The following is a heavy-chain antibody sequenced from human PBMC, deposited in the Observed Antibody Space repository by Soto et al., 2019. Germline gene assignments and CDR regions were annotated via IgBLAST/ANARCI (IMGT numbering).Heavy chain of an antibody. Sequence: GGSLRLSSTASGFTFSSYAMTWVRQAPGRGLEGVSGITASGGRTFYADSVKGRFTISRDNSKNTLYLLMNSLRVEDTAVYYCARDLGGYSSTWSFDYWGQGTLVTVSS. J-gene: IGHJ4*02. CDR1: GFTFSSYA. CDR3: ARDLGGYSSTWSFDY. CDR2: ITASGGRT. V-gene: IGHV3-23*01. D-gene: IGHD6-13*01.